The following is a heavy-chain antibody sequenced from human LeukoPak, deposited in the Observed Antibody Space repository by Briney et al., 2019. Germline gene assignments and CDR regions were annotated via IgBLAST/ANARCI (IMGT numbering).Heavy chain of an antibody. V-gene: IGHV3-9*03. J-gene: IGHJ4*02. D-gene: IGHD6-13*01. CDR3: AKGGRYSSSWYFDY. Sequence: PGGSLRLSCAASGFTFDDYAMHWVRQAPGKGLEWVSGISWNSGSIGYADSVKGRFTISRDNAKNSLYLQMNSLRAEDMALYYCAKGGRYSSSWYFDYWGQGTLVTVSS. CDR1: GFTFDDYA. CDR2: ISWNSGSI.